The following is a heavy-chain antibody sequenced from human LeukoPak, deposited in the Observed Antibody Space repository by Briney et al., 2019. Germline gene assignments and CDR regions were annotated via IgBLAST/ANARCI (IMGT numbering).Heavy chain of an antibody. Sequence: LGGSLRLSCVASGFTFNDYGMSWVRQVPGKGLEWVSGINWSGDVRGYADSVKGRFTISRDNAKNSLYLQMNSLGAEDTALYYCAKDGSKTTSDSYFYMDVWGKGTTVTVSS. CDR3: AKDGSKTTSDSYFYMDV. J-gene: IGHJ6*03. V-gene: IGHV3-20*04. D-gene: IGHD1-26*01. CDR1: GFTFNDYG. CDR2: INWSGDVR.